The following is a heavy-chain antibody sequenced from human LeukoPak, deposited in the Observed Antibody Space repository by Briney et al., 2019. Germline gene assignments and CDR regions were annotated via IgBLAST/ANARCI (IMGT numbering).Heavy chain of an antibody. CDR1: GYSFPAYW. CDR2: IFPGDSDT. Sequence: GESLKISCKGSGYSFPAYWIGWVRQMPGKGLEWTGIIFPGDSDTRYSPSFQGQVTISADKSLTTAYLQWSSLKASDTAMYYCARGFGSTWLEYWGQGTLVTVSS. J-gene: IGHJ1*01. D-gene: IGHD6-13*01. CDR3: ARGFGSTWLEY. V-gene: IGHV5-51*01.